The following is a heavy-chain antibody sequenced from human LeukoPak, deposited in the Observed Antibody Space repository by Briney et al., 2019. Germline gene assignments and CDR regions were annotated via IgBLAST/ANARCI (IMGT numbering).Heavy chain of an antibody. J-gene: IGHJ5*02. CDR3: ARDQDIAVADTNWFDP. V-gene: IGHV1-69*13. Sequence: EASVKVSCKASGGTFSSYAISWVRQAPGQGLEWMGGIIPIFGTANYAQKFQGRVTITADESTSTAYMELSSLRSEDTAVYYCARDQDIAVADTNWFDPWGQGTLVTVSS. CDR1: GGTFSSYA. D-gene: IGHD6-19*01. CDR2: IIPIFGTA.